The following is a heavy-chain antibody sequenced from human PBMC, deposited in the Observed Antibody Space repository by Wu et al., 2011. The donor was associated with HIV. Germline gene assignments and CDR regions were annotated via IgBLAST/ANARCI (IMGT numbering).Heavy chain of an antibody. D-gene: IGHD5/OR15-5a*01. CDR1: GYTFTGYY. CDR2: VDPEDGET. V-gene: IGHV1-69-2*01. J-gene: IGHJ3*02. Sequence: VQLVQSGAEVKKPGASVKVSCKASGYTFTGYYMHWVQQAPGKGLEWMGLVDPEDGETIYAEKFQGRVTITADTSTDTAYMELSSLRSEDTAVYYCVLLRSNAFDIWGQGTMVTVSS. CDR3: VLLRSNAFDI.